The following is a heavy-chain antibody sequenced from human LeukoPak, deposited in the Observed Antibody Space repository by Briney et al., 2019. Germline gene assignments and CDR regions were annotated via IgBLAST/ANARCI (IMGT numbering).Heavy chain of an antibody. V-gene: IGHV1-2*02. CDR2: INPNSGGT. J-gene: IGHJ6*03. CDR1: GYTFTGYN. Sequence: ASVKVSCKASGYTFTGYNMHWVRQAPGQGLEWMGWINPNSGGTNYAQKFQGRVTMTRDTSISTAYMELSRLRSDDTAVYYCARDPYYGSGLGYYYYYMDVWGKGTTVTISS. D-gene: IGHD3-10*01. CDR3: ARDPYYGSGLGYYYYYMDV.